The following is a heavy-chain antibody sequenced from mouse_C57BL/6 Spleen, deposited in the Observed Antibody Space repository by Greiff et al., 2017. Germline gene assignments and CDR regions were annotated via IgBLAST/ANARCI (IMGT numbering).Heavy chain of an antibody. CDR3: VSDYGRAAMDY. D-gene: IGHD1-1*01. CDR1: GFSFNTYA. J-gene: IGHJ4*01. Sequence: GGGLVQPKGSLKLSCAASGFSFNTYAMNWVRQAPGKGLEWVARIRSKSNNYATYYADSVKDRFTISRDDSESMLYLQMNNLKTEDTAMYYCVSDYGRAAMDYWGQGTSVTVSS. CDR2: IRSKSNNYAT. V-gene: IGHV10-1*01.